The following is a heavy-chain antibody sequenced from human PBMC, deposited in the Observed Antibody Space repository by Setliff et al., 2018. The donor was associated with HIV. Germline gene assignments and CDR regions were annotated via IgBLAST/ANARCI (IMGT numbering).Heavy chain of an antibody. V-gene: IGHV4-39*07. CDR1: GGTISSSDYY. CDR3: ARDVLKSNYLGYYYYLDV. Sequence: SETLSLTCTVSGGTISSSDYYWGWIRQPPGKGLEWIGSIYYSGTTYYNPSLKSRVTISVDTSKNQLSLRLTSVTAADTAVYYCARDVLKSNYLGYYYYLDVWGKGTTVTVSS. D-gene: IGHD3-9*01. J-gene: IGHJ6*03. CDR2: IYYSGTT.